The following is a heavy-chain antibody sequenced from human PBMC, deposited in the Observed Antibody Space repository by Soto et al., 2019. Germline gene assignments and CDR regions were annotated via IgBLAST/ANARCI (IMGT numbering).Heavy chain of an antibody. CDR1: GYTFTGYY. CDR3: ARDQSCIAAAGICLPSYYYGMDV. D-gene: IGHD6-13*01. J-gene: IGHJ6*02. V-gene: IGHV1-2*04. CDR2: INPNSGGT. Sequence: ASVNVSCKASGYTFTGYYMHWVRQAPGQGLEWMGWINPNSGGTNYAQKFQGWVTMTRDTSISTAYMELSRLRSDDTAVYYCARDQSCIAAAGICLPSYYYGMDVWGQGTTVTV.